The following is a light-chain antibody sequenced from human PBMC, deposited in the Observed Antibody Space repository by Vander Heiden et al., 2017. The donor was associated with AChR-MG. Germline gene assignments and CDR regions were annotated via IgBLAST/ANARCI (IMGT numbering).Light chain of an antibody. CDR3: QQSDNTPRT. J-gene: IGKJ1*01. CDR1: QTISSN. Sequence: DIQMTQSPSSLSASVGDRVTITCRASQTISSNLNWYQQKPGKAPKLLIYATSSLQSGVPSRFSGSGSGTDFTLTISRLQPEDFATYYCQQSDNTPRTFGQGTKVEIK. V-gene: IGKV1-39*01. CDR2: ATS.